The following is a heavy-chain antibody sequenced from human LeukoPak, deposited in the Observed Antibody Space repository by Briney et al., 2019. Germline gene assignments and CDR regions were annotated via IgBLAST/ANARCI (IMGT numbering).Heavy chain of an antibody. CDR3: AGGYCSGGSCETFDF. CDR1: GFTFSDCY. CDR2: ISSSGSTI. Sequence: GGSLRLSCAASGFTFSDCYMSWIRQAPGKGLEWVSYISSSGSTIFYADSAKGRFTISRDNAKNSLYPQMNSLRAEDTAVYYCAGGYCSGGSCETFDFWGQGTLVTVSS. V-gene: IGHV3-11*04. J-gene: IGHJ4*02. D-gene: IGHD2-15*01.